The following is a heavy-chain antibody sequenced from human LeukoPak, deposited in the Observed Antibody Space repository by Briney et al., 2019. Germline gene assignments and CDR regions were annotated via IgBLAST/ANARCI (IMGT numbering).Heavy chain of an antibody. Sequence: GGSLRLSCAASGFTFSSYSMNWVRQAPGKGLEWVSSISSSSSYIYYADSVKGRYTISRDNAKNSLYLQMNSLRAEDTAVYYCARVGFGELLTHYYYYGMDVWGQGTTVTVSS. J-gene: IGHJ6*02. CDR1: GFTFSSYS. CDR2: ISSSSSYI. D-gene: IGHD3-10*01. CDR3: ARVGFGELLTHYYYYGMDV. V-gene: IGHV3-21*01.